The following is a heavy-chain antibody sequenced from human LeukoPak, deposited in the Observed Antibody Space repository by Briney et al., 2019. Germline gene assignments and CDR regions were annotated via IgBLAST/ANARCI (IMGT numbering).Heavy chain of an antibody. D-gene: IGHD2-15*01. V-gene: IGHV3-21*04. Sequence: GGSLRLSCAASGFTFSSYSMNWVRQAPGKGLEWVSSISSSSSYIYYADSVKGRFTISRDNSKSTLYLQMNSLRAEDTAVYHCANGWSPDYWGRGTLVTVSS. CDR1: GFTFSSYS. CDR2: ISSSSSYI. J-gene: IGHJ4*02. CDR3: ANGWSPDY.